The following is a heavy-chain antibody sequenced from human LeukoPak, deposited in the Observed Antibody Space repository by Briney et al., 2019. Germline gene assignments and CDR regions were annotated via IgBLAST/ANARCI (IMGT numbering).Heavy chain of an antibody. Sequence: ASVKVSCKAFGYTFTDYHMHWVRQAPGQGLEWMGWINPNSGGTNYAQKFQGRVTMTRDTSISTAYMELSRLRSDDTAVYYCRTDRYGDYGDYIDYWGQGTLVTVSS. CDR1: GYTFTDYH. D-gene: IGHD4-17*01. V-gene: IGHV1-2*02. J-gene: IGHJ4*02. CDR2: INPNSGGT. CDR3: RTDRYGDYGDYIDY.